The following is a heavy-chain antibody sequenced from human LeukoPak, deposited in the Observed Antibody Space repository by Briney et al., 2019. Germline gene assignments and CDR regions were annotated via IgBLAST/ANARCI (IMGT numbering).Heavy chain of an antibody. CDR2: ISSSSDTM. J-gene: IGHJ4*02. Sequence: GGSLRLSCAASGFTFSSFSMNWVRQAPGKGLEWVSYISSSSDTMYYADSVKGRFTISRDNAKNSLYLRMNSLTDEDTAVYYCAREEGRSSIAILGGQGTLVTVSS. V-gene: IGHV3-48*02. D-gene: IGHD6-6*01. CDR1: GFTFSSFS. CDR3: AREEGRSSIAIL.